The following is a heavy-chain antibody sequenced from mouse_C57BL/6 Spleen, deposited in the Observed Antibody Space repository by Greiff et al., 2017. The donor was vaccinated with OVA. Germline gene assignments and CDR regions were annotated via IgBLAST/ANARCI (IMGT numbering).Heavy chain of an antibody. Sequence: QVQLQQSGAELVKPGASVKVSCKASGYTFTSYWMHWVKQRPGQGLEWIGRIHPSDSDTNYNQKFKGKATLTVDKSSSTDYMQLSSLTSEDSAVYYCAIIDGYYVRVDAMDYWGQGTSVTVSS. CDR2: IHPSDSDT. CDR1: GYTFTSYW. J-gene: IGHJ4*01. V-gene: IGHV1-74*01. CDR3: AIIDGYYVRVDAMDY. D-gene: IGHD2-3*01.